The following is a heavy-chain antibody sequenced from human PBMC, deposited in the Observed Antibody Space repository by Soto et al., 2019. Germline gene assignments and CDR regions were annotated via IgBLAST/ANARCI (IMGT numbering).Heavy chain of an antibody. V-gene: IGHV4-39*07. CDR1: GGSICSSSYS. J-gene: IGHJ6*02. Sequence: PSETLSLTCTVSGGSICSSSYSGGWIRQPPGKGLEWIGITHYSGSTYYNPSLRSRVTISVDTSKNQFSLKLSSVTAADTAVYYCAGWIQLQQYYYYGMDVWGQGTTLTVSS. CDR2: THYSGST. CDR3: AGWIQLQQYYYYGMDV. D-gene: IGHD5-18*01.